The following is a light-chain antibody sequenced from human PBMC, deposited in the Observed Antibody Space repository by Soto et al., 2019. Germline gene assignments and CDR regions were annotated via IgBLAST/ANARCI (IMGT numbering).Light chain of an antibody. CDR1: QVIRNE. V-gene: IGKV1-6*01. Sequence: AIQMTQSPSSLSASVGDRVTITCRASQVIRNEWGWYQQKPGKAPKLLIYGASNLQSGVPSRVSGSGSVTDFPLTITSLQPEDFATYYCLHDHNYPGTFGQGTEVDIK. CDR3: LHDHNYPGT. CDR2: GAS. J-gene: IGKJ1*01.